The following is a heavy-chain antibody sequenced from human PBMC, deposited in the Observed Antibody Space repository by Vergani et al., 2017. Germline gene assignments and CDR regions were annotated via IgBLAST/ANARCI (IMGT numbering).Heavy chain of an antibody. CDR2: ICHTGDT. CDR1: GDSLSSNNC. V-gene: IGHV4-4*03. J-gene: IGHJ4*02. CDR3: PTSGYRRWGYYVDY. D-gene: IGHD2-2*02. Sequence: QVQLQESGPGLVKPPGTLSLTWAVSGDSLSSNNCWTWVRQPPGKGVECSGEICHTGDTKYSPSLKSRVTVSVNESRYLFSLRLKSVTAADTAVYYCPTSGYRRWGYYVDYWGQGRLVTVSS.